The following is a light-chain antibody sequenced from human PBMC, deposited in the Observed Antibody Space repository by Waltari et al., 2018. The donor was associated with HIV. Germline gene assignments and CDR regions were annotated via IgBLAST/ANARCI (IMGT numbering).Light chain of an antibody. Sequence: QSVLTQPPSASGTPGQRVTISCSGSSSNIGSNTVNWYQQLPGTAPKLLSYSNNQRPSGVPDRFSGSKSGTSASLAISGLQSEDEADYYCVAWDDSLNGPVFGGGTKLTVL. J-gene: IGLJ2*01. CDR2: SNN. CDR3: VAWDDSLNGPV. V-gene: IGLV1-44*01. CDR1: SSNIGSNT.